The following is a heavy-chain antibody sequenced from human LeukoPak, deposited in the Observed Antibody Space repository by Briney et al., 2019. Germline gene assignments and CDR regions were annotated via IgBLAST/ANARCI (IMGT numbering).Heavy chain of an antibody. V-gene: IGHV3-66*01. Sequence: GGSLTLSCAASGFTVSSNYMIWLRQAPGKGLEWVSVIYSGGSTYYADSVKGRFTISRDNSKNTLYLQMNSLRAEDTAVYYCARDSGYSYGYWGQGTLVTVSS. CDR2: IYSGGST. J-gene: IGHJ4*02. CDR3: ARDSGYSYGY. D-gene: IGHD5-18*01. CDR1: GFTVSSNY.